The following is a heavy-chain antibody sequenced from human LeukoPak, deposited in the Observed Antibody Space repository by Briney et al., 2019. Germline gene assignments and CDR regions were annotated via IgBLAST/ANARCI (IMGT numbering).Heavy chain of an antibody. CDR3: AREPYYYGSGVAGHDY. CDR1: GGSISSYY. Sequence: SETLSLTCTVSGGSISSYYWSWIRQPAGKGLEWIGRIYTSGSTNYNPSLKSRVTMSVDTSKNQFSLKLSSVTAADTAVYYCAREPYYYGSGVAGHDYWGQGTLVTVSS. V-gene: IGHV4-4*07. J-gene: IGHJ4*02. CDR2: IYTSGST. D-gene: IGHD3-10*01.